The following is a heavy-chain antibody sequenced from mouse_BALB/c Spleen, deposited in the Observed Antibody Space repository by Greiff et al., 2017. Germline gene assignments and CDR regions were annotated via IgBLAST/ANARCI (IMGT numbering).Heavy chain of an antibody. Sequence: EVKLVESGGGLVQPGGSMKLSCVASGFTFSNYWMNWVRQSPEKGLEWVAEIRLKSNNYATHYAESVKGRFTISRDDSKSSVYLQMNNLRAEDTGIYYCTRRYGNYPSYAMDYWGQGTSVTVSS. CDR3: TRRYGNYPSYAMDY. J-gene: IGHJ4*01. D-gene: IGHD2-10*02. CDR2: IRLKSNNYAT. CDR1: GFTFSNYW. V-gene: IGHV6-6*02.